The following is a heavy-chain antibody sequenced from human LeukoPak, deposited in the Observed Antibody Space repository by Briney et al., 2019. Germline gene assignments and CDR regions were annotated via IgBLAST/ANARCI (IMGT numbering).Heavy chain of an antibody. D-gene: IGHD6-13*01. Sequence: GGSLRLSCAASGFTLDDYAMRWVRHAPGKGLEWVSGISWNSGSIGYADSVKGRFTISRDNAKNSLYLQMNSLRAEDTALYYCAKGRLEAAADDAFDIWGQGTMVTVSS. CDR2: ISWNSGSI. CDR3: AKGRLEAAADDAFDI. J-gene: IGHJ3*02. V-gene: IGHV3-9*01. CDR1: GFTLDDYA.